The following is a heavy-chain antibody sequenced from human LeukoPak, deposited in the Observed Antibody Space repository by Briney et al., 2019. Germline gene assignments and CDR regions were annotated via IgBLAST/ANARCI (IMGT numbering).Heavy chain of an antibody. Sequence: SETLSLTCTVSGVSISSGGYYWSWIRQHPGKGLEWIGYIYYSGSTYYNPSLKSRVTISVDTSKNQFSLKLSSVTAADTAVYYCARVTLRYFDWLLYPDAFDIWGQGTMVTVSS. J-gene: IGHJ3*02. CDR1: GVSISSGGYY. V-gene: IGHV4-31*03. CDR3: ARVTLRYFDWLLYPDAFDI. CDR2: IYYSGST. D-gene: IGHD3-9*01.